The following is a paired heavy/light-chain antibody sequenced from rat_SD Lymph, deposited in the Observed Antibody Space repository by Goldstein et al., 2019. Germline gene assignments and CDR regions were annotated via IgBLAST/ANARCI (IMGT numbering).Heavy chain of an antibody. J-gene: IGHJ2*01. CDR1: GFTFSNYG. CDR3: ARREKTTVFDY. V-gene: IGHV5-34*01. D-gene: IGHD1-10*01. Sequence: EVQLVESGGGLVQPGRSLKLSCVASGFTFSNYGMNWIRQAPGKGLEWVAYISSGSSYIYYAETVKGRFTISRDNAKNTLYLQMTSLRSEDTALYYCARREKTTVFDYWGQGVMVTVSS. CDR2: ISSGSSYI.
Light chain of an antibody. CDR1: KSISKY. CDR3: QQHNEYPPT. V-gene: IGKV16S1*01. CDR2: SGS. Sequence: DVQMTQSPSNLAASPGESVSINCKASKSISKYLAWYQQKPGKANKLLIYSGSTLQSGTPSRFSGSGSGTDFTLTIRNLEPEDFGLYYCQQHNEYPPTFGAGTKLELK. J-gene: IGKJ2-1*01.